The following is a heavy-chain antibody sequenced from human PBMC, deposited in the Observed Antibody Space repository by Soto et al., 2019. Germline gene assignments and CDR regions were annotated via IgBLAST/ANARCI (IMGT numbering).Heavy chain of an antibody. V-gene: IGHV1-69*06. CDR3: ARGLLYATTYFDY. Sequence: QVQLVQSGAEVTKPGSSVKVSCKASGDTFTTNSLNWVRQAPGQGLEWMGGIIPVVGTTKYAQKYQDRVTITGDKSTNTAYMELSSLRSDDTAVYYCARGLLYATTYFDYGGQGTPVPVSS. CDR2: IIPVVGTT. D-gene: IGHD2-8*01. CDR1: GDTFTTNS. J-gene: IGHJ4*02.